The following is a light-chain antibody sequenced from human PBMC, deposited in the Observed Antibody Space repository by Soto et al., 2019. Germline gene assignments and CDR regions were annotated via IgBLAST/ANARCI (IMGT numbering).Light chain of an antibody. Sequence: EIVLTQSPGTLSLSPGERATLSCRASQSLSASYLAWYQQKPGQAPRLLISGASNRATGIPDRFSGSGSGTDFTLTITRLEPEDFAMYYCHQYNNSPYTFGQGTNLEIK. J-gene: IGKJ2*01. CDR1: QSLSASY. V-gene: IGKV3-20*01. CDR3: HQYNNSPYT. CDR2: GAS.